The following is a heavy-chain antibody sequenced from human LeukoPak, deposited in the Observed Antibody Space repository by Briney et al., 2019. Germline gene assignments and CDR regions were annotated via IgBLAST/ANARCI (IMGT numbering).Heavy chain of an antibody. D-gene: IGHD1-26*01. V-gene: IGHV3-48*02. CDR3: ARDLISGDYTFDY. Sequence: GGSLRLSCAASGFTFSSYSMNWVRQAPGKGLEWVSYITSSSITIYYADSVKGRFTISRDDAKNSLHLQMTSLRDEDTAVYYCARDLISGDYTFDYWGQGTLVTVPS. CDR2: ITSSSITI. CDR1: GFTFSSYS. J-gene: IGHJ4*02.